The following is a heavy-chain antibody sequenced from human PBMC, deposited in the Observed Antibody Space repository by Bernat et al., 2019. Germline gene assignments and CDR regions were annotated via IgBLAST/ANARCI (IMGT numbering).Heavy chain of an antibody. V-gene: IGHV3-33*01. CDR2: IWYDGSNK. J-gene: IGHJ6*03. CDR1: GFTFSSYG. Sequence: QVQLVESGGGVVQPGRSLRLSCAASGFTFSSYGMHWVRQAPGKGLEWVAVIWYDGSNKYYADSVKGRFTISRDNSKNTLYLQMNSLRAEDTAEYYCARDGWEYSSSTDYYYMDVWGKGTTVTVSS. D-gene: IGHD6-6*01. CDR3: ARDGWEYSSSTDYYYMDV.